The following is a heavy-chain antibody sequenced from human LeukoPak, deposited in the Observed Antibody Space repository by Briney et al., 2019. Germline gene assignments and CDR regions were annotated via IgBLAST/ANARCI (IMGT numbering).Heavy chain of an antibody. CDR2: IYTSGST. D-gene: IGHD2-15*01. Sequence: LSETLSLTCTVSGGSISSYYWSWIRQPPGKGLEWIGYIYTSGSTNYNPSLKSRVTMSVDTSKNQFSLKLSSVTAADTAVYYCARGGGNSFDYWGQGTLVTVSS. V-gene: IGHV4-4*08. CDR1: GGSISSYY. J-gene: IGHJ4*02. CDR3: ARGGGNSFDY.